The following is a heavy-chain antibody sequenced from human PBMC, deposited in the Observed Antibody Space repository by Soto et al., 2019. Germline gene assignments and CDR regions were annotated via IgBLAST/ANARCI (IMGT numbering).Heavy chain of an antibody. J-gene: IGHJ4*02. Sequence: QVQLVESGGGVVQPGTSLRLSCAASGFTLSSYSIHWVRQAPGKELDWVAVISYDGNTQFYGDSVKGRFIVSRDNSRNTLYLQLKNLQAEDTAVYYCAKVSRPSRISTPDFDYWGQGTLVTVSS. CDR3: AKVSRPSRISTPDFDY. CDR1: GFTLSSYS. CDR2: ISYDGNTQ. V-gene: IGHV3-30-3*01.